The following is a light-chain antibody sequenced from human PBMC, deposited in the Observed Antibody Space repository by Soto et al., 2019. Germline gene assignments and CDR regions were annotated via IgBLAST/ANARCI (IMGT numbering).Light chain of an antibody. CDR3: QQYTKWPLFT. Sequence: EVVMTQSPATLSVSPGERATLSCRASQSVSSNLAWYQLRPGQAPRLLIYGASTRATGIPDRFSGSGSGTEFPLTISSLQSEDFALYYCQQYTKWPLFTFGPGTRVDIK. J-gene: IGKJ3*01. CDR1: QSVSSN. V-gene: IGKV3-15*01. CDR2: GAS.